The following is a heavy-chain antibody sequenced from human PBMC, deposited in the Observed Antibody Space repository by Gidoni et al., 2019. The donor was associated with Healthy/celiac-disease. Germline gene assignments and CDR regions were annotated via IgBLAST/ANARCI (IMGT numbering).Heavy chain of an antibody. D-gene: IGHD6-13*01. CDR3: TRKGEVAAAFYYYYGMDV. CDR2: IRSKAYGGTT. Sequence: EVQLVESGGGLVKPGRSLRLSCTASGFTFGDYAMRWFRQAPGKGLEWVGFIRSKAYGGTTEYAASVKGRFTISRDDSKSIAYLQMNSLKTEDTAVYYCTRKGEVAAAFYYYYGMDVWGQGTTVTVSS. CDR1: GFTFGDYA. V-gene: IGHV3-49*05. J-gene: IGHJ6*02.